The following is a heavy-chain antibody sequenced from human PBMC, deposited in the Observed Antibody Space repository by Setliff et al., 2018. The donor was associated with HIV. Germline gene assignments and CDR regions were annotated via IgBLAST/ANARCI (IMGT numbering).Heavy chain of an antibody. CDR3: AKAYGGDSLKDGSDI. J-gene: IGHJ3*02. Sequence: LRLSCAASGFSFSTYGVHWVRQAPGKGLEWVAVIWYDGSNTYYADSVKDRFTISRDNSKNTLYLQMNSLRAGDTAVYYCAKAYGGDSLKDGSDIWGQGTMVTVS. CDR1: GFSFSTYG. D-gene: IGHD2-21*02. V-gene: IGHV3-33*06. CDR2: IWYDGSNT.